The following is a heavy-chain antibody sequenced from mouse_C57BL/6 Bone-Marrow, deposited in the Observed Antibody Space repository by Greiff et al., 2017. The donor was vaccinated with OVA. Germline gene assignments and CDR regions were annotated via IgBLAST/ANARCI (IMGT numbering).Heavy chain of an antibody. CDR2: IYPRSGNT. D-gene: IGHD1-1*01. V-gene: IGHV1-81*01. CDR1: GYTFTSYG. J-gene: IGHJ2*01. CDR3: ARGTYFYYFDY. Sequence: VKLMESGAELARPGASVKLSCKASGYTFTSYGISWVKQRTGPGLEWIGEIYPRSGNTYYNEKFKGKATLTADKSSSTAYMELRSLTSEDSAVYFCARGTYFYYFDYWGQGTTLTVSS.